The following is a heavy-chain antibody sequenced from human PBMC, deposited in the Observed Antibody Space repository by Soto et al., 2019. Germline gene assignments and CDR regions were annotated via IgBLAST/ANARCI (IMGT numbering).Heavy chain of an antibody. V-gene: IGHV4-39*01. J-gene: IGHJ3*02. CDR1: GGSISSSSYY. CDR3: AKRNGYNGAFDI. CDR2: FYYRGST. D-gene: IGHD5-12*01. Sequence: ETLSLTCTVSGGSISSSSYYWGWIRQPPGQGLEWIGSFYYRGSTYNSPSLESRVTISVDTSKNQFSLKLSSVTAADTAVYYCAKRNGYNGAFDIWGQGTMVTVSS.